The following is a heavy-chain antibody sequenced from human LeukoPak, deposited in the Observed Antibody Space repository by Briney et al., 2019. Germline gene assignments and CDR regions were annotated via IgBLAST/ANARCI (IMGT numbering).Heavy chain of an antibody. CDR2: ISYDGSNK. J-gene: IGHJ6*02. CDR3: AKGGRDYYGMDV. CDR1: GFSFSSYG. Sequence: PGGSLRLSCAASGFSFSSYGMHWVRQAPGKGLEWVAVISYDGSNKYYADSVKGRFTISRDNSKNTLYLQMNSLRAEDTAVYYCAKGGRDYYGMDVWGQGTTVTVSS. V-gene: IGHV3-30*18.